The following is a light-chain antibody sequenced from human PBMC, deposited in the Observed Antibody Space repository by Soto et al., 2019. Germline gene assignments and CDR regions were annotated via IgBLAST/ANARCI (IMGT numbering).Light chain of an antibody. V-gene: IGKV1-33*01. CDR2: GGS. CDR1: QSISSW. CDR3: QQYDTLPPT. J-gene: IGKJ4*01. Sequence: DIQMTQSPSTLSASVGDRVTITCRASQSISSWLAWYQQKPGKAPKLLIYGGSTLETGVPSRFSGRGSAADFTLTISSLQPEDIATYYCQQYDTLPPTFGGGTKVDIK.